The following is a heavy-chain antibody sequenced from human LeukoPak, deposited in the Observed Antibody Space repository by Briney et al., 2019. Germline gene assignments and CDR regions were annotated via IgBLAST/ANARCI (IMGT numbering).Heavy chain of an antibody. CDR3: ARGNNPPYFDD. J-gene: IGHJ4*02. D-gene: IGHD1-14*01. V-gene: IGHV1-18*01. Sequence: GASVKVSCKASGYTFTSNGISWVRQAPGHGLEWMGWISADNGDTNYAQKVQDRVTMTTDTSTSTAYMELRSLRSDDTAAYYCARGNNPPYFDDWGQGTLVTVSS. CDR1: GYTFTSNG. CDR2: ISADNGDT.